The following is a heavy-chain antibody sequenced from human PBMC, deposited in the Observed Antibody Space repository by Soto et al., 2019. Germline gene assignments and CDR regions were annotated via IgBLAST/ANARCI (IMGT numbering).Heavy chain of an antibody. D-gene: IGHD3-10*01. Sequence: SETLSLTCTVSGGSISSGDYYWSWIRQPPGKGLEWIGYIYYSGSTYYNPSLKSRVTISVDTSKNQFFLKLSSVTAADTAVYYCAREEVRGVPGVYYYGMDVWGQGTTVTVSS. CDR3: AREEVRGVPGVYYYGMDV. J-gene: IGHJ6*02. CDR1: GGSISSGDYY. V-gene: IGHV4-30-4*01. CDR2: IYYSGST.